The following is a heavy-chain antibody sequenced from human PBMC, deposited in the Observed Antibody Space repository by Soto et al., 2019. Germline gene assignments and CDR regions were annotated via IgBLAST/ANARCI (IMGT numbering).Heavy chain of an antibody. CDR3: ARQVYCGGDCYSDAFDI. J-gene: IGHJ3*02. D-gene: IGHD2-21*02. CDR2: IYPGDSDT. V-gene: IGHV5-51*01. CDR1: GYSFTIYW. Sequence: PGESLKISCNGSGYSFTIYWIGWVRQMPGKGLEWMGIIYPGDSDTRYSPSFQGQVTISADKSISTAYLQWSSLKASDTAMYYCARQVYCGGDCYSDAFDIWGQGTMVTVSS.